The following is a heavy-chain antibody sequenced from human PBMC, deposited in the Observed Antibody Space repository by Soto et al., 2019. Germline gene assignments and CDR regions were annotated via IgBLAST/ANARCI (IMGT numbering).Heavy chain of an antibody. CDR3: AVGGNSVDY. CDR2: IIPIFGTA. D-gene: IGHD2-21*02. J-gene: IGHJ4*02. Sequence: QVQLVQSGAEVKKPGSSVKVSCKASGGTFSSYAISWVRQAPGQGLDRMGGIIPIFGTANYAQKFQGRVTITADESTSTAYIELSSLRSEDTGVYYCAVGGNSVDYWGQGTLVTVSS. CDR1: GGTFSSYA. V-gene: IGHV1-69*01.